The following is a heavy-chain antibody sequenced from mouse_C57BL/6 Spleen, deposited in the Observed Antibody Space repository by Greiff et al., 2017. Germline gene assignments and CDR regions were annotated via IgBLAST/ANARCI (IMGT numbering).Heavy chain of an antibody. CDR3: ARAPATYCYCSSPYYFDY. D-gene: IGHD1-1*01. CDR1: GFSITRGYD. V-gene: IGHV3-1*01. CDR2: ISYSGST. J-gene: IGHJ2*01. Sequence: EVKLLESGPGMVKPSQSLSLTCTVTGFSITRGYDWHWIRHFPGNKLEWMGYISYSGSTNYNPSLKSRISITHDTSKNHFFLKLNSVTTEDTATYYCARAPATYCYCSSPYYFDYWGQGTTLTVSS.